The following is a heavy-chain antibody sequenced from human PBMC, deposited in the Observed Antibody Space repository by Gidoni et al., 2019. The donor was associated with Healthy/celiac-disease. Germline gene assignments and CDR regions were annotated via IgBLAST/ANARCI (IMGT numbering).Heavy chain of an antibody. CDR1: GYTFTGYY. J-gene: IGHJ6*02. CDR3: ARDPLLLWFGELLGYYGMDV. CDR2: INPNSGGT. D-gene: IGHD3-10*01. Sequence: QVQLVQSGAEVKKPGASVKVSCKASGYTFTGYYMPWVRQAPGQGLEWMGWINPNSGGTNDAQKFQGRVTMTRDTAISTAYMELSRLRSDDTAVYYCARDPLLLWFGELLGYYGMDVWGQGTTVTVSS. V-gene: IGHV1-2*02.